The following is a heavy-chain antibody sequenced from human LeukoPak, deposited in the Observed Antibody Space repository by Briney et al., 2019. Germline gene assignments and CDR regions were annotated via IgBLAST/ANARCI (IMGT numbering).Heavy chain of an antibody. Sequence: PGGSLRLSCAASGFTSSSYNMNWVRQAPGKGLEWVSAISGSGGSTYYADSVKGRFTISRDNSKNTLYLQMNSLRAEDTAVYYCAKNNYPSFYFDYWGQGTLVTVSS. CDR2: ISGSGGST. J-gene: IGHJ4*02. CDR3: AKNNYPSFYFDY. D-gene: IGHD1-1*01. V-gene: IGHV3-23*01. CDR1: GFTSSSYN.